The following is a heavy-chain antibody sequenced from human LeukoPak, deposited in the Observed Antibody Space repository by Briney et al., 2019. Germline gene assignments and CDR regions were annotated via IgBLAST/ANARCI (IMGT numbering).Heavy chain of an antibody. CDR3: VRDRGTYRPIDY. CDR2: ISYTGTYI. D-gene: IGHD1-26*01. J-gene: IGHJ4*02. V-gene: IGHV3-21*04. Sequence: TGGSLRLSCAASAFSLSAYNMNWVRKAPGKGLEWVSSISYTGTYIYYADSVKGRFTISRDNAQNSLYLQMNSLRAEDTAIYYCVRDRGTYRPIDYWGQGTLVTVSS. CDR1: AFSLSAYN.